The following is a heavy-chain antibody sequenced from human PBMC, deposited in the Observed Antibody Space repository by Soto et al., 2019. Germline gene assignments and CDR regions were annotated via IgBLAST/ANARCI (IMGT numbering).Heavy chain of an antibody. Sequence: GGSLRLSCAASGFTFSSYALSWVRQPPGKGLEWVSAITGSGGSTYYADSVKGRFTISRDNSKNTLSLQMNSLRAEDTAVYYCARALIRFLEWHDAFDIWGQGTMVTVSS. CDR3: ARALIRFLEWHDAFDI. CDR1: GFTFSSYA. CDR2: ITGSGGST. V-gene: IGHV3-23*01. J-gene: IGHJ3*02. D-gene: IGHD3-3*01.